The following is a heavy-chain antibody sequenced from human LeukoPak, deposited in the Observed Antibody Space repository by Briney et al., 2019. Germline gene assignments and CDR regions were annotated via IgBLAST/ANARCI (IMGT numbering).Heavy chain of an antibody. CDR3: ARATQPGFDP. V-gene: IGHV3-48*01. D-gene: IGHD2-15*01. CDR2: ISSDSGAR. J-gene: IGHJ5*02. CDR1: GLTFSTYS. Sequence: GGSLRLSCGASGLTFSTYSMNWVRQAPGKGLEGVSYISSDSGARYYADSVKGRFTIFRDNAKNSLYLQMNSLRAEDTAVYYCARATQPGFDPWGQGTLVTVSS.